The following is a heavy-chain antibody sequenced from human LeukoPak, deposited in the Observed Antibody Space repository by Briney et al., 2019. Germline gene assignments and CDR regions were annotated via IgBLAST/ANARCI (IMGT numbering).Heavy chain of an antibody. CDR3: ARDHGGTYYFDY. V-gene: IGHV4-39*07. CDR1: GGSISSSSYY. D-gene: IGHD1-1*01. CDR2: IYYSGST. Sequence: PSETLSLTCTVSGGSISSSSYYWGWIRQPPGKGLEWIGSIYYSGSTYYNPSLKSRVTISVDTSKNQFSLKLSSVTAADTAVYYCARDHGGTYYFDYWGQGTLVTVSS. J-gene: IGHJ4*02.